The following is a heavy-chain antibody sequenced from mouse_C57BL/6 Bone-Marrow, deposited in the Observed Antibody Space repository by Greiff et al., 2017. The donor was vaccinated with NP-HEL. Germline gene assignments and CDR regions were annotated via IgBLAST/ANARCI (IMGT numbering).Heavy chain of an antibody. Sequence: QVQLQQSGAELVRPGTSVKVSCKASGYAFTNYLIEWVKQRPGEGLEWIGVINPGSGGTNYNEKLKGKATLTAERSASTAYMQLSSLTSEDSAVCVCARRGRFHYWGQGTPLTVSS. CDR3: ARRGRFHY. CDR1: GYAFTNYL. CDR2: INPGSGGT. J-gene: IGHJ2*01. V-gene: IGHV1-54*01.